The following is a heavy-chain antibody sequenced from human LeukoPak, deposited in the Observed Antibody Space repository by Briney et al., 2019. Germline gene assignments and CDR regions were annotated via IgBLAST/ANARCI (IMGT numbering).Heavy chain of an antibody. CDR2: INPNSGGT. CDR3: ARTELAAGAFDI. D-gene: IGHD6-13*01. CDR1: GYTFTGYY. Sequence: VASVKVSCKASGYTFTGYYMHWVRQAPGQGLEWMGWINPNSGGTNYAQKFQGRVTMTRDTSISTAYMELSRLRSDDTAVYYCARTELAAGAFDIWDQGTMVTVSS. J-gene: IGHJ3*02. V-gene: IGHV1-2*02.